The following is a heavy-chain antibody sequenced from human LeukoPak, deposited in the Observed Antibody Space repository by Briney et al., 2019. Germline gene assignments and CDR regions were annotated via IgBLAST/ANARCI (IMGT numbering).Heavy chain of an antibody. CDR1: GFTFSSYV. D-gene: IGHD2-15*01. V-gene: IGHV3-23*01. CDR2: MSGSGGST. Sequence: PGGSLRLSCAASGFTFSSYVMSWVRQAPGKGLEWVSGMSGSGGSTYYGDSVKGRFTISRDNSKNTLYLQMNSLRVEDTATFYCAKLGYCSDDNCFYGMDAWGQGTTVTVSS. J-gene: IGHJ6*02. CDR3: AKLGYCSDDNCFYGMDA.